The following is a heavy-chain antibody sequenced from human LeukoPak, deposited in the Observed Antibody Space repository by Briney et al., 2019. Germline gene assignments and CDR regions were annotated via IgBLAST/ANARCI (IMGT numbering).Heavy chain of an antibody. J-gene: IGHJ5*02. D-gene: IGHD2-2*03. CDR2: IIPIFGTA. CDR3: ARVNLDKEHWFDP. CDR1: GGTFSSYA. Sequence: GASVKVSYKASGGTFSSYAISWVRQAPGQGLEWMGGIIPIFGTANYAQKFQGRVTITADESTSTAYMELSSLRSEDTAVYYCARVNLDKEHWFDPWGQGTLVTVSS. V-gene: IGHV1-69*01.